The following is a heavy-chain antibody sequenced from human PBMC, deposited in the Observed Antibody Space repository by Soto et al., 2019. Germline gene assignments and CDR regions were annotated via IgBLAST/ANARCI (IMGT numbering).Heavy chain of an antibody. D-gene: IGHD3-16*01. CDR1: GGSISSSDW. CDR2: IYHSGST. Sequence: QVQLQESGPGLVKPSGTLFLTCAVSGGSISSSDWWSWVRQPPGKGLEWIGEIYHSGSTNYNPSLRSRVTISVDKSKNHFSLKVSSVTAADTAVYYCARVFRLGEYRFDYWGQGTLVIVSS. CDR3: ARVFRLGEYRFDY. J-gene: IGHJ4*02. V-gene: IGHV4-4*02.